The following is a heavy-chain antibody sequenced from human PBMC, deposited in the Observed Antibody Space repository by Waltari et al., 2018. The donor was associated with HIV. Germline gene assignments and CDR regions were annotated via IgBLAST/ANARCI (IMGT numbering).Heavy chain of an antibody. D-gene: IGHD6-13*01. V-gene: IGHV3-21*02. CDR1: GFPFRAYS. J-gene: IGHJ5*02. Sequence: EVQLVDSGGGLVKPGGSLRPSCAASGFPFRAYSMHWVRQSPGKGREWVSSISSSGSFIYYADSVKGRFTISRDNAQNSMYLQMNNLRADDSAMYYCARDSRGTSWSLNWFDPWGQGTLVTVSS. CDR2: ISSSGSFI. CDR3: ARDSRGTSWSLNWFDP.